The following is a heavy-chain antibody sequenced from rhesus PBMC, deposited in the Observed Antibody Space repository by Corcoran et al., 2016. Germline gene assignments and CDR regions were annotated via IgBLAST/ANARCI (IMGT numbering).Heavy chain of an antibody. CDR1: GGSISSSY. Sequence: QLQLQESGPGLVKPSETLSVTCAVSGGSISSSYWSWIRQAPGKGIEWIGYIYGSGSSTNYNPSLKNRVTLSVDPSKNQFSLKLSSMTAADTAVYYCTRDAHFWTGFYDGLDSWGQGVVVTVSS. D-gene: IGHD3-3*01. CDR2: IYGSGSST. J-gene: IGHJ6*01. V-gene: IGHV4-169*02. CDR3: TRDAHFWTGFYDGLDS.